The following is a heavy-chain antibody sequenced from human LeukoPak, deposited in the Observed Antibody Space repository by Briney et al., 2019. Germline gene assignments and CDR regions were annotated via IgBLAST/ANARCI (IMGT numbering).Heavy chain of an antibody. CDR1: GGSISSSSYY. Sequence: SETLSLTCTVSGGSISSSSYYWGWIRQPPGKGLEWIGSIYYSGSTYYNPSLKSRVTISVDTSKNQFSLKLSSVTAADTAVYYCARNLIVGASTPNYWGQGTLVTVSS. J-gene: IGHJ4*02. D-gene: IGHD1-26*01. V-gene: IGHV4-39*07. CDR2: IYYSGST. CDR3: ARNLIVGASTPNY.